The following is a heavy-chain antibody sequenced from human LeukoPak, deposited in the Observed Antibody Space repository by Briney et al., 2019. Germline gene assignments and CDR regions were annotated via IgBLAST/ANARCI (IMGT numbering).Heavy chain of an antibody. CDR3: VKGEAAAGGYFDY. CDR2: ISSNGGST. V-gene: IGHV3-64D*06. J-gene: IGHJ4*02. CDR1: GFTFSSYA. D-gene: IGHD6-13*01. Sequence: GGSLRLSCSASGFTFSSYAMHWVRQAPGKGLEYVSVISSNGGSTYYADSVKGRFTISRDNSKNTLYLQMSSLRAEDTALYYCVKGEAAAGGYFDYRGQGTLVTVSS.